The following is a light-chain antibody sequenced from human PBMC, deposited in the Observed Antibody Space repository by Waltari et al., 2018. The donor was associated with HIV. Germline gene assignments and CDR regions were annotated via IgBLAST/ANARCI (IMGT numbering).Light chain of an antibody. J-gene: IGLJ2*01. CDR1: SSDVGGYNY. V-gene: IGLV2-8*01. CDR3: SSYAGSNNLV. Sequence: QSALSQPPSASGSPGQSVTISCTGTSSDVGGYNYVSWYQQHPGKAPKLMIYEVSKRPSGVPGRFSGSKSGNTASLTVSGLQAEYEADYYCSSYAGSNNLVFGGGTKLTVL. CDR2: EVS.